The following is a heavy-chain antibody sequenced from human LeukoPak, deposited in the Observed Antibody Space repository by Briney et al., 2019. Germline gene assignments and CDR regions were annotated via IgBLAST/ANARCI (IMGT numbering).Heavy chain of an antibody. J-gene: IGHJ4*02. CDR3: ARKRTGDQGYYFDY. CDR1: GGSVSSGRYY. CDR2: FYYSGST. Sequence: PSETLSLTCTVSGGSVSSGRYYWSWIRQPPGKGLEWIGYFYYSGSTNYNPSLKTRVTISVDTSKNHFSLKVSSVTAADTAVYYCARKRTGDQGYYFDYWGQGTLVTVSS. V-gene: IGHV4-61*01. D-gene: IGHD1-1*01.